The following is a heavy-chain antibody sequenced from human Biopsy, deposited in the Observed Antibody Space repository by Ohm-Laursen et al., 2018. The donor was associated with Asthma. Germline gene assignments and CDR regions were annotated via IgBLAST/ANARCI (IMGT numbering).Heavy chain of an antibody. CDR3: AKRRGYSGHDNDY. CDR1: GFMFRSFG. V-gene: IGHV3-30*18. J-gene: IGHJ4*02. Sequence: SLRLFCSASGFMFRSFGMHWVRQAPGKGLEWVAVISYDGNHKFYEDSVKGRFTISRDNSKNTLYLRMNSLRTEDTAVYYCAKRRGYSGHDNDYWGQGTLVIVSS. CDR2: ISYDGNHK. D-gene: IGHD5-12*01.